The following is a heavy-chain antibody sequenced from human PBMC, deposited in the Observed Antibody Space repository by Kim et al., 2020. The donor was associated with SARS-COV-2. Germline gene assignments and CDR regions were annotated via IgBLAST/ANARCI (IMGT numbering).Heavy chain of an antibody. CDR3: ARVREKITMIVVVTPYYYYGMDV. CDR2: IYHSGST. D-gene: IGHD3-22*01. V-gene: IGHV4-4*02. J-gene: IGHJ6*02. Sequence: SETLSLTCAVSGGSISSSNWWSWVRQPPGKGLEWIGEIYHSGSTNYNPSLKSRVTISVDKSKNQFSLKLSSVTAADTAVYYCARVREKITMIVVVTPYYYYGMDVWGQGTTVTVSS. CDR1: GGSISSSNW.